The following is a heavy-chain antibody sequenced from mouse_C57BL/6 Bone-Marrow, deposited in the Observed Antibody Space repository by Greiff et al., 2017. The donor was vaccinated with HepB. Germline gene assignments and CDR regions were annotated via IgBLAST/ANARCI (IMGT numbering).Heavy chain of an antibody. D-gene: IGHD2-3*01. CDR2: IDPSDSYT. V-gene: IGHV1-69*01. J-gene: IGHJ2*01. CDR1: GYTFTSYW. Sequence: QVQLQQPGAELVMPGASVKLSCKASGYTFTSYWMHWVKQRPGQGLQWIGEIDPSDSYTNYNQKFKGKSTLTVDKSSSTAYMQLSGLTSEDSAGYYWARYEGYYGYWGQGTTLTVSS. CDR3: ARYEGYYGY.